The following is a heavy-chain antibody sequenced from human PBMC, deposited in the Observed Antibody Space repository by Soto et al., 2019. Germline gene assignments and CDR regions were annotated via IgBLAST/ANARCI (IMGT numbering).Heavy chain of an antibody. Sequence: QVQLVESGGGVVQPGRSLRLSCAASGFTFSSYGMHWVRQAPGKGLEWVAVISYDGSNKYYADSVKGRFTISRDNSKNTLYLQMNILSAEDTAVYYCAKDLGDYYGMDVWGQGTTVTVSS. J-gene: IGHJ6*02. CDR2: ISYDGSNK. CDR3: AKDLGDYYGMDV. CDR1: GFTFSSYG. V-gene: IGHV3-30*18.